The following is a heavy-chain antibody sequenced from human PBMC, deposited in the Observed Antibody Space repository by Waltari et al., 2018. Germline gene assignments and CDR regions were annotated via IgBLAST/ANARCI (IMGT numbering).Heavy chain of an antibody. CDR2: ISYNGAT. V-gene: IGHV4-39*01. CDR3: ATYIGASIGTAAFDV. Sequence: QLQLQESGPGLVKPSETLSLSCSVSGGSITSNRYYWGWIRQPPGQGLEWIGTISYNGATYSSPSLRGRVTVSRDTSMNQLSLKLGSVTAADTAVYYCATYIGASIGTAAFDVWGQGTMVTVSS. CDR1: GGSITSNRYY. J-gene: IGHJ3*01. D-gene: IGHD5-12*01.